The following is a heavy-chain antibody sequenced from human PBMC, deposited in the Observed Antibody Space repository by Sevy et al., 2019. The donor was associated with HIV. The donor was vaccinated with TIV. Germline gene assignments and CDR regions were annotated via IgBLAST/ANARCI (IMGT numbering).Heavy chain of an antibody. D-gene: IGHD1-7*01. Sequence: GGCLRLSCKVTGLTSGAFAMSWVRQTPGKGLEWISSISGSGGLTQYADSVKGRFTISRDKSKGTVDLEMNSLRGDDTAVYYCAKPNWNFRADWFDTWGQGTLVTVSS. V-gene: IGHV3-23*01. CDR1: GLTSGAFA. J-gene: IGHJ5*02. CDR2: ISGSGGLT. CDR3: AKPNWNFRADWFDT.